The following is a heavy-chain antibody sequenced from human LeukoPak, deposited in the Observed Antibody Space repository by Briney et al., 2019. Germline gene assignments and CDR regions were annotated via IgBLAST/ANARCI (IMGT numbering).Heavy chain of an antibody. CDR3: ARYGSGSSDPPRAFDI. D-gene: IGHD3-10*01. J-gene: IGHJ3*02. CDR2: VYYTGST. V-gene: IGHV4-39*01. Sequence: SETLSLTCTVSGGSISSSTYFWGWIRQPPGKGMEWIGNVYYTGSTYHNPSLKSRVTISVDTSKNLFSLKLSSVTAADTAVYYCARYGSGSSDPPRAFDIWGQGTRVTVSS. CDR1: GGSISSSTYF.